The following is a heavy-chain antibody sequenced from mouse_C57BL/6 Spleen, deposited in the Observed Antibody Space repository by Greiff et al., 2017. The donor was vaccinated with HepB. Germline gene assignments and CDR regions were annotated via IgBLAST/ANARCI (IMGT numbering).Heavy chain of an antibody. D-gene: IGHD1-1*01. CDR3: ARRGSSSHWDCDV. Sequence: EVQLQQSVAELVRPGASVKLSCTASGFNIKNNYMHWVKQRPEQGLEWIGRIDPANGNTKYDPKFQGKATITADTSSNTAYLQLSSLTSEDTAIYYCARRGSSSHWDCDVWGTGTTVTVSS. V-gene: IGHV14-3*01. CDR2: IDPANGNT. J-gene: IGHJ1*03. CDR1: GFNIKNNY.